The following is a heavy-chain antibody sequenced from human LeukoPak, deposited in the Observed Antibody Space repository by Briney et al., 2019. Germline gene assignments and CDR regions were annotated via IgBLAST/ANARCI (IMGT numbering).Heavy chain of an antibody. D-gene: IGHD3-10*01. CDR3: VRDGNYGSGRDHYYGMDV. J-gene: IGHJ6*02. Sequence: GGSLRLSCTVSGFTFRTYGMHWVRQAPGKGLEWVAVIWYDGSNKYYADSVKGRFTISRDNSKNTLYLHMDSLRAVDTAVYYCVRDGNYGSGRDHYYGMDVWGQGTTVTVSS. CDR1: GFTFRTYG. CDR2: IWYDGSNK. V-gene: IGHV3-33*01.